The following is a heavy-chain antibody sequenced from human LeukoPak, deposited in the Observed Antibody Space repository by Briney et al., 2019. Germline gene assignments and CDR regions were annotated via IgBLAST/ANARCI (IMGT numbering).Heavy chain of an antibody. CDR3: ARPLNSGYQW. Sequence: RTSETLSLTCTVSGGSISSSSYYWGWIRQPPGKGLEWTGSIYYSGSTYYNPSLKSRVTISVDTSKNQFSLKLSSVTAADTAVYYCARPLNSGYQWWGQGTLVTVSS. D-gene: IGHD5-12*01. V-gene: IGHV4-39*01. CDR2: IYYSGST. J-gene: IGHJ4*02. CDR1: GGSISSSSYY.